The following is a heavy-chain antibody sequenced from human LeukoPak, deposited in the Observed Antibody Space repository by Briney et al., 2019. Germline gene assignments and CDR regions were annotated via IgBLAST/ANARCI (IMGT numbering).Heavy chain of an antibody. CDR3: ARSDGIAAAGPFDY. J-gene: IGHJ4*02. V-gene: IGHV3-53*01. CDR2: IYGGVST. D-gene: IGHD6-13*01. CDR1: GFTVSSNY. Sequence: GGSLRLSCAVSGFTVSSNYMSWVRQAPGKGLEWVSVIYGGVSTSYADSVKGRFTISRDNSQNTLYLQMNSLRAEDTAVYYCARSDGIAAAGPFDYWGQGTLVTVTS.